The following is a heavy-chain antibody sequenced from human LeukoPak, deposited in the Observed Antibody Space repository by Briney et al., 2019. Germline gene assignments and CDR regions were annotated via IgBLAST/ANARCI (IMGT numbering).Heavy chain of an antibody. CDR1: GYRFTSYW. J-gene: IGHJ4*02. V-gene: IGHV5-51*01. CDR3: ATRSRYNWNDYFDY. D-gene: IGHD1-20*01. CDR2: IYPGDSDT. Sequence: ESLKISCKASGYRFTSYWIGWVRQMPGKGLEWMGIIYPGDSDTRYSPSFQGQVTISADKSISTAYLQWSSLEASDTAVYYCATRSRYNWNDYFDYWGQGTLVTVSS.